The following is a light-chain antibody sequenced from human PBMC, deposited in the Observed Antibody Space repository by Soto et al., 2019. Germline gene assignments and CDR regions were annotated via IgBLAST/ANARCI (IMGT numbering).Light chain of an antibody. CDR1: QSILYNSNNKNY. CDR2: WSS. Sequence: DIVMTQSPDSLAVSLGERATINCKSSQSILYNSNNKNYLAWYQQKAGQPPKLLIYWSSTRESGFPDRFSGSGSGKDFTLTISSLQAEDVAVYYCQQYHDTPRTFGQGTKVEIK. V-gene: IGKV4-1*01. CDR3: QQYHDTPRT. J-gene: IGKJ1*01.